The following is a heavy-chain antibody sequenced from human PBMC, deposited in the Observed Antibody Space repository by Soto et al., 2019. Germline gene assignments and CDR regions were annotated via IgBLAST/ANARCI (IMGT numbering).Heavy chain of an antibody. V-gene: IGHV4-31*03. CDR1: GGSIRNGGYY. D-gene: IGHD3-22*01. CDR2: IYYSGST. J-gene: IGHJ4*02. CDR3: ARENYDSIGWLDH. Sequence: QERLQESGPGLVKPSQTLSLTCTVSGGSIRNGGYYWTWIRQHPGKGLEWIGYIYYSGSTYYNPSLKSRVTISIDTSKNLFSLKLSSVIAADTAVYYCARENYDSIGWLDHWGQGTLVTVSS.